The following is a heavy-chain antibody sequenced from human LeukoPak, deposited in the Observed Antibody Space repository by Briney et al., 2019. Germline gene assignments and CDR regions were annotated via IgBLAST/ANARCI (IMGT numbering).Heavy chain of an antibody. D-gene: IGHD4-17*01. J-gene: IGHJ6*02. Sequence: GASVKVSCMASGYTFTAYYMHWVRPAPGQGLEWMGWISAYNGNTNYAQKLQGRVTMTTDTSTSTAYMELRSLRSDDTAVYYCARGAPDHGDAPRWDYGMDVWGQGTTVTVSS. V-gene: IGHV1-18*01. CDR1: GYTFTAYY. CDR2: ISAYNGNT. CDR3: ARGAPDHGDAPRWDYGMDV.